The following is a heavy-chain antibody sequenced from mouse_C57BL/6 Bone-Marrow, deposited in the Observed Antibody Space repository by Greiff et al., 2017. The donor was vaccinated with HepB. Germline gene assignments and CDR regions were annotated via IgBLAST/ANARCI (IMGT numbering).Heavy chain of an antibody. CDR3: TKVLAAFDV. CDR1: GFTFSSYA. J-gene: IGHJ1*03. V-gene: IGHV5-9-1*02. D-gene: IGHD1-3*01. CDR2: ISSGGDYI. Sequence: EVQVVESGAGLVKPGGSLKLSCAASGFTFSSYAMSWVRQTPEKRLEWVAYISSGGDYIYYADTVKGRFTISRDNARNTLYLQISSLKSEDTAMYYCTKVLAAFDVWGTGTTVTVSA.